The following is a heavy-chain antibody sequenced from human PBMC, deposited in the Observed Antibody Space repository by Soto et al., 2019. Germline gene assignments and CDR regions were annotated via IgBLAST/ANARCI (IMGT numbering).Heavy chain of an antibody. D-gene: IGHD4-17*01. CDR2: IWYDGSNK. V-gene: IGHV3-33*01. Sequence: GGSLRLSCAASGFTFDDYGMHWVRQAPGKGLEWVALIWYDGSNKYYADSVRGRFTISRDNSENTLYLQMNSLRAEDTAVYYCAREDYAGASPRFDYWGLGALVTVSS. CDR3: AREDYAGASPRFDY. J-gene: IGHJ4*02. CDR1: GFTFDDYG.